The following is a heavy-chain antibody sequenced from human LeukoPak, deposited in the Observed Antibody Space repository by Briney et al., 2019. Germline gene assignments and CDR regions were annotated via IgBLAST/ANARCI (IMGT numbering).Heavy chain of an antibody. CDR3: ARQSYYGSGSPLDY. V-gene: IGHV1-8*01. Sequence: GASVKVSCKASGYTFTSYDINWVRQATGQGLEWMGWMNPNSGNTGYAQKFQGRVTMTRNTSISTAYMELSGLRSEDTAVYYCARQSYYGSGSPLDYWGQGTLVTVSS. CDR2: MNPNSGNT. J-gene: IGHJ4*02. D-gene: IGHD3-10*01. CDR1: GYTFTSYD.